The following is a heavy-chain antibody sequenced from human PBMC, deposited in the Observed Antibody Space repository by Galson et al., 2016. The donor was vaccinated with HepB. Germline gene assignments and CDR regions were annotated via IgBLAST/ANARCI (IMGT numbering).Heavy chain of an antibody. V-gene: IGHV3-9*01. CDR2: INWDSTGI. CDR1: GFTFDDYA. CDR3: AKDITTGASGLNY. D-gene: IGHD2/OR15-2a*01. Sequence: SLRLSCAASGFTFDDYAMHWVRQAPGKGLEWVSGINWDSTGIDYADSVKGRFTISRDNAKHSLYLQMNSLRTEDTALYYCAKDITTGASGLNYWGQGTLVTVSS. J-gene: IGHJ4*02.